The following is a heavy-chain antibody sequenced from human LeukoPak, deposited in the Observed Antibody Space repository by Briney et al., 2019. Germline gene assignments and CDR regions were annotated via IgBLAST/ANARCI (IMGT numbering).Heavy chain of an antibody. CDR1: AYTLTELY. D-gene: IGHD3-22*01. CDR3: ATGRDSSGYSEYFHH. CDR2: FDPEDGET. Sequence: SVKVSCKIFAYTLTELYMHWVRQAPGKGLEWMGGFDPEDGETIYAQKFQDRVTMTEDTSTHTAYMELSSLRSEDTAVYYCATGRDSSGYSEYFHHWGQGTLVTVSS. J-gene: IGHJ1*01. V-gene: IGHV1-24*01.